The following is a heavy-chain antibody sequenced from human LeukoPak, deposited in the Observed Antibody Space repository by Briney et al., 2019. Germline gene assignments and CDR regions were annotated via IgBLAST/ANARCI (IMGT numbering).Heavy chain of an antibody. V-gene: IGHV1-2*02. D-gene: IGHD6-13*01. CDR3: ARTSAGAAAGEFDY. Sequence: ASVKVSCKASGYTFIAYYIHWVRQAPGQGLEWMGWINPNSGGTNYAQKFQGRVTMISDTSIGTAYMDLSRLTSDDAALYYCARTSAGAAAGEFDYWGQGTLVTVSS. CDR1: GYTFIAYY. CDR2: INPNSGGT. J-gene: IGHJ4*02.